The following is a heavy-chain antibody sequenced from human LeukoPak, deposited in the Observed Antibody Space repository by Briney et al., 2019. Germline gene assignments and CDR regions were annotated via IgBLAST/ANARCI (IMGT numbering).Heavy chain of an antibody. CDR1: GYTLPELP. CDR3: ATAPWDCSGGSCDRYYFDY. CDR2: FYPDDGET. Sequence: ASVKVSCKVSGYTLPELPMHWVRQAPRKGLEWMGGFYPDDGETIYAQKFQARVTMTEDTSTDTAYMELSSLRSEDTAVYYCATAPWDCSGGSCDRYYFDYWGQGTLVTVSS. V-gene: IGHV1-24*01. D-gene: IGHD2-15*01. J-gene: IGHJ4*02.